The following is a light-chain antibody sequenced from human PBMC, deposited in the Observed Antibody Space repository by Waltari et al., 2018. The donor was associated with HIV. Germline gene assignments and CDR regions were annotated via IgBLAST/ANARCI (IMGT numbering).Light chain of an antibody. CDR3: HYYATPFHT. CDR1: QSVSSY. J-gene: IGKJ1*01. CDR2: DAS. Sequence: EIVLTQSPATLSLSPGERATLSCRASQSVSSYLAWYQQKPGQAPRLLIYDASNRATGIPARFSGSGSGTDFTLTITGLQPDDFATYYCHYYATPFHTFGQGTKV. V-gene: IGKV3-11*01.